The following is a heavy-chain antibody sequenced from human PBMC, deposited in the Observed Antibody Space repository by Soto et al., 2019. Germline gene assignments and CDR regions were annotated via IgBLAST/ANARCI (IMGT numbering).Heavy chain of an antibody. V-gene: IGHV1-18*04. D-gene: IGHD3-22*01. J-gene: IGHJ3*02. Sequence: ASVKVSCKASGYTFTSYGISWVRQAPGQGLEWMGWISAYNGNTNYAQKLQGRVTMTTDTSTSTAYMELRSLSSDDTAVYYCARLGRQGNYDSSGYYYHDYYYYYGGNDPDAFDIWGQGTMVTVS. CDR1: GYTFTSYG. CDR2: ISAYNGNT. CDR3: ARLGRQGNYDSSGYYYHDYYYYYGGNDPDAFDI.